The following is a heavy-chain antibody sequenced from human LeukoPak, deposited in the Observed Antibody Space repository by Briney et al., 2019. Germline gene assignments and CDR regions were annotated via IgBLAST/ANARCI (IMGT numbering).Heavy chain of an antibody. D-gene: IGHD3-22*01. J-gene: IGHJ3*02. V-gene: IGHV3-53*01. CDR2: IYSGGST. CDR1: GFTVSSNY. Sequence: PGGSLRLSCAASGFTVSSNYMSWVRQPPGKGLEWVSIIYSGGSTYYADSVKGRFTISRDKSKNTLYPQMNSLRAEDTAVYYCATYYGANHGAFDIWGQGTMVTVSS. CDR3: ATYYGANHGAFDI.